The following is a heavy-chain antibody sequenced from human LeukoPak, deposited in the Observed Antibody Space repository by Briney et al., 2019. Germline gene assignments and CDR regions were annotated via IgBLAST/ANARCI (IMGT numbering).Heavy chain of an antibody. J-gene: IGHJ4*02. CDR2: MNIGNGNT. Sequence: GASVKVSCKASGYTFTSYAVHWVRLAPGQRPEWMGWMNIGNGNTKYSQKFHDRVTIIRDTSANTVYMELSSLRSEDTAVYYCARGPEGGLRRYYFDYWGQGTLVTVSS. V-gene: IGHV1-3*04. CDR1: GYTFTSYA. CDR3: ARGPEGGLRRYYFDY. D-gene: IGHD1-26*01.